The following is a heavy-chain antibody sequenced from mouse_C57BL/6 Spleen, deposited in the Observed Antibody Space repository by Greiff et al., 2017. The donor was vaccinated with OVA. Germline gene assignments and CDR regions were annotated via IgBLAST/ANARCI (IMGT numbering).Heavy chain of an antibody. CDR3: ARRGLLRTGPYAMDY. CDR2: ISSGSSTI. J-gene: IGHJ4*01. D-gene: IGHD3-1*01. V-gene: IGHV5-17*01. CDR1: GFTFSDYG. Sequence: EVNVVESGGGLVKPGGSLKLSCAASGFTFSDYGMHWVRQAPEKGLEWVAYISSGSSTIYYADTVKGRFTISRDNAKNTLFLQMTSLRSEDTAMYYWARRGLLRTGPYAMDYWGQGTSVTVSS.